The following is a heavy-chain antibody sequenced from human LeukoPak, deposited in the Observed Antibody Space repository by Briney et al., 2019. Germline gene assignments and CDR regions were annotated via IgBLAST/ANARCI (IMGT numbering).Heavy chain of an antibody. CDR3: ARRGDAPMVGDY. CDR2: ISSSSSYM. CDR1: GFTFSSYT. J-gene: IGHJ4*02. Sequence: GGSLRLSCAASGFTFSSYTMTWVRQAPGKGLEWVSCISSSSSYMYYGDTLKGRFTISRDNAKNSLYLQMDDLRAEDTAVYYCARRGDAPMVGDYWGQGTLVTVSS. D-gene: IGHD5-18*01. V-gene: IGHV3-21*01.